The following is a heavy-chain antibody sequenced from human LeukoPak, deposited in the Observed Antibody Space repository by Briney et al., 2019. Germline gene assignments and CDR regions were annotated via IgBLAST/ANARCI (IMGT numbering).Heavy chain of an antibody. J-gene: IGHJ4*02. Sequence: GGSLRLSCAASGFTGSHNYMSWVRQAPGKGLEWVSVITGSGDYTHYADSVKGRFTISRDNPKNTPYLQMNSLRAEDTALYYCAKEPTGYLDYWGQGTLVTVSS. CDR1: GFTGSHNY. CDR2: ITGSGDYT. D-gene: IGHD2-8*02. CDR3: AKEPTGYLDY. V-gene: IGHV3-23*01.